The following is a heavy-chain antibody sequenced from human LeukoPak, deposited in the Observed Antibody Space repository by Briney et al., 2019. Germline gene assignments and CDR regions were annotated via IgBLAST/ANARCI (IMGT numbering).Heavy chain of an antibody. CDR2: INPNSGGT. Sequence: ASVKVSCKASGYTFTGYYTHWVRQAPGQGLEWMGWINPNSGGTNYAQKFQGRVTMTRDTSISTAYMELSRLRSDDTAVYYCARSSYSSSWYVYWGQGTLVTVSS. D-gene: IGHD6-13*01. J-gene: IGHJ4*02. V-gene: IGHV1-2*02. CDR1: GYTFTGYY. CDR3: ARSSYSSSWYVY.